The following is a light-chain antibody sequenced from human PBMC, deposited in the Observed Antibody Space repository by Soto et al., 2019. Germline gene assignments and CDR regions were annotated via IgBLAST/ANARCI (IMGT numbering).Light chain of an antibody. Sequence: EIVLTQSQGTLSLSPGERATLYFRASQSVSSNPLACYQQKPGQAPSLLIYGVSSRATGIPDSFSGSGAGTDFPLTSSRMEAEDFVVYYCQKYGDSSITFGRGTKVDIK. CDR2: GVS. CDR1: QSVSSNP. CDR3: QKYGDSSIT. J-gene: IGKJ4*01. V-gene: IGKV3-20*01.